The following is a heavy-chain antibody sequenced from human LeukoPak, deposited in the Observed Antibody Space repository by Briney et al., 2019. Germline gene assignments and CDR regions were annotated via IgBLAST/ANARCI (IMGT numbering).Heavy chain of an antibody. CDR2: IIPIFGTA. CDR3: ARELVGAFDY. J-gene: IGHJ4*02. Sequence: ASVKVSCKASGYTFTGYYMHWVRQAPGQGLEWMGGIIPIFGTANYAQKFQGRVTITADESTSTAYMELSSLRSEDTAVYYCARELVGAFDYWGQGTLVTVSS. CDR1: GYTFTGYY. D-gene: IGHD1-26*01. V-gene: IGHV1-69*13.